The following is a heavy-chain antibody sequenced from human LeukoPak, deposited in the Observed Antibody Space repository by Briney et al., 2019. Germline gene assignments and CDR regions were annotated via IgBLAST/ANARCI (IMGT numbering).Heavy chain of an antibody. Sequence: GGSLRLSCAASGFTFSSYSMNWVRQAPGKGLEWVSSISSSSSYIYYADSVKGRFTISRDNAKNSLYLQMNSLRAEDTAVYYCASHDYGDYASIDYWGQGALVTVSS. CDR1: GFTFSSYS. D-gene: IGHD4-17*01. CDR3: ASHDYGDYASIDY. V-gene: IGHV3-21*01. CDR2: ISSSSSYI. J-gene: IGHJ4*02.